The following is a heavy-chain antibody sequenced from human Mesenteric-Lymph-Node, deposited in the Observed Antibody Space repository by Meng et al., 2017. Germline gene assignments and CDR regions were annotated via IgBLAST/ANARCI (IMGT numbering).Heavy chain of an antibody. CDR1: GGSMSSTNW. CDR2: IYHSGST. Sequence: QGRRRGSGQGLVRPSGTLSLTCAVSGGSMSSTNWWSWVRQPPGKGLEWIGEIYHSGSTYYNPSLKSRVAISVDTSKNQFSLKLSSVTAADTAVYYCARGYYDSSGYGYWYFDLWGRGTLVTVSS. J-gene: IGHJ2*01. V-gene: IGHV4-4*02. CDR3: ARGYYDSSGYGYWYFDL. D-gene: IGHD3-22*01.